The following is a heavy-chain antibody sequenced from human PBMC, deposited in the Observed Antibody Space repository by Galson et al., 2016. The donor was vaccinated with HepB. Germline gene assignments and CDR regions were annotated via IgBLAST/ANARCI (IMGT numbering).Heavy chain of an antibody. CDR3: ARRSILDC. D-gene: IGHD5-24*01. CDR1: GFTFADSA. V-gene: IGHV3-49*04. J-gene: IGHJ4*02. CDR2: TRSKTYGAAT. Sequence: SLRLSCATSGFTFADSAMTWVRQAPGKGLEWVGFTRSKTYGAATEYGASVTGRFFISRDDSRGIVDLPMNNLKTGEQAVYFCARRSILDCWGQGALVTVSS.